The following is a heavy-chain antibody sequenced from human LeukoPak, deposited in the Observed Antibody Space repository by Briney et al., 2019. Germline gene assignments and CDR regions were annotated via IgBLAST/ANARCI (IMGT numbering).Heavy chain of an antibody. CDR1: GGSISSYY. J-gene: IGHJ4*02. CDR3: ARHGGQSSGYYY. Sequence: PSETLSLTCTVSGGSISSYYWSRIRQPPGKGLKWIGYIFYSGSTNYNPSLKSRVTISVDTSKNQFSLKLSSVTAADTAVYYCARHGGQSSGYYYWGQGNLVTVSS. V-gene: IGHV4-59*08. D-gene: IGHD3-22*01. CDR2: IFYSGST.